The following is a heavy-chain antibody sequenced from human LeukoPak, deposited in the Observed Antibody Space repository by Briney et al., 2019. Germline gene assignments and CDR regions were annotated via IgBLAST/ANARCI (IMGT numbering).Heavy chain of an antibody. CDR1: GFTFSSYA. V-gene: IGHV3-23*01. D-gene: IGHD3-22*01. CDR2: ISGSGGST. Sequence: GGSLRLSCAAPGFTFSSYAMSWVRQAPGKGLEWVSAISGSGGSTYYADSVKGRFTISRDNSKNTLYLQMNSLRAEDTAVYYCAKGEPYYDSSTYFDYWGQGTLVTVSS. J-gene: IGHJ4*02. CDR3: AKGEPYYDSSTYFDY.